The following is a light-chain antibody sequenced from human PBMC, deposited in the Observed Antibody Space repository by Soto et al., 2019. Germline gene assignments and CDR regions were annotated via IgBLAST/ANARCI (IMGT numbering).Light chain of an antibody. CDR3: KKYDSAPT. Sequence: DIQMTQSPSSLSASLGDRATITCRPSRGIVNNLSCYQHKPGTVPKLRIHSASTLQSGVPSRFSGSGSGTDFTLTISSLQPEDDASYYCKKYDSAPTFGPGTKVDIK. J-gene: IGKJ1*01. CDR2: SAS. CDR1: RGIVNN. V-gene: IGKV1-27*01.